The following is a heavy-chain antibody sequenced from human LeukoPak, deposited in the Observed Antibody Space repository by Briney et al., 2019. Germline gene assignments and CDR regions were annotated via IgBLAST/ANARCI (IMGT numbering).Heavy chain of an antibody. V-gene: IGHV3-30*18. CDR3: AKDWYDSSGYYPPFDY. CDR2: ISYDGSNK. J-gene: IGHJ4*02. Sequence: GGSLRLSCAASGFTFSSYGMHWVRQAPGKGLEWVAVISYDGSNKYYADSVKGRFTISRDNSKNTLYLQMNSLRAEDTAVYYCAKDWYDSSGYYPPFDYWGQGTLVTVSS. CDR1: GFTFSSYG. D-gene: IGHD3-22*01.